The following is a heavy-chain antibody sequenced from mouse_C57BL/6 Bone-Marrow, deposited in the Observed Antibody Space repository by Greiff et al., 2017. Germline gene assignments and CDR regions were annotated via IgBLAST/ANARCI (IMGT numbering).Heavy chain of an antibody. D-gene: IGHD1-1*01. CDR3: ARRSSYGLQAWFAY. V-gene: IGHV1-58*01. Sequence: EVKLMESGAELVRPGSSVKMSCKTSGYTFTSYGINWVKQRPGQGLEWIGYIYIGNGYTEYNEKFKGKATLTSDTSSSTAYMQLSSLTSEDSAIYFCARRSSYGLQAWFAYWGQGTLVTVSA. CDR1: GYTFTSYG. J-gene: IGHJ3*01. CDR2: IYIGNGYT.